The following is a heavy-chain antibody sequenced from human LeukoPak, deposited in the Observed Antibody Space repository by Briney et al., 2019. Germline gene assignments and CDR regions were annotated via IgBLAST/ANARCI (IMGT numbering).Heavy chain of an antibody. J-gene: IGHJ4*02. Sequence: GASVKVSCKASGYTFTSHGISWVRQAPGQGLEWMGWISTYNGNTNYAQKLQGRVSMTTDTSTSTAYMELRSLRSDDTAVYYCARVTQTDYDFDYWGQGTRVTVSS. CDR3: ARVTQTDYDFDY. CDR1: GYTFTSHG. D-gene: IGHD4-17*01. V-gene: IGHV1-18*01. CDR2: ISTYNGNT.